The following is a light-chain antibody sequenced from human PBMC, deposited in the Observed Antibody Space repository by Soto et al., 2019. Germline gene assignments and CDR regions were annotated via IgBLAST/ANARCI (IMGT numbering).Light chain of an antibody. CDR1: QGITTF. V-gene: IGKV1-17*03. CDR2: GAS. CDR3: LQHNSYPYN. J-gene: IGKJ2*01. Sequence: IQMTQSPSAVSASLGDTVTVTCRASQGITTFLAWFRQRPGKVPERLIYGASSLQSGVPSRFSGRGSGTEFTLTISSLQPEDFGTYYCLQHNSYPYNCGPGTKGDIK.